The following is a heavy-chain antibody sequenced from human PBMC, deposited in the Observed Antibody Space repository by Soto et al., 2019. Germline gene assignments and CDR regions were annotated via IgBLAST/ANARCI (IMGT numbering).Heavy chain of an antibody. CDR1: GYSFTNYW. D-gene: IGHD3-22*01. CDR2: IYPADSDT. Sequence: PGESLKISCKGSGYSFTNYWIGWVRQMPGKGLEWMGIIYPADSDTRYSPSFQGQVTISADKSISTAYLQWSSLKASDTAVYYCARQPNYYDTNGLDYWGQGTLVTVSS. V-gene: IGHV5-51*01. CDR3: ARQPNYYDTNGLDY. J-gene: IGHJ4*02.